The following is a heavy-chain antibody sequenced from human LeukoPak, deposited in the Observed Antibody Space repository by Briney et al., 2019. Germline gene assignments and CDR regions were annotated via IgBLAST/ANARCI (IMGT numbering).Heavy chain of an antibody. Sequence: GGSLGLSCAASGFTFPRHWMSWARQAPGKGLEWVASINHNGNVSYYVDSVKGRSTISRDNAKNSLYLQMSNLRAEDTAVYFCARGGGLDVWGQGATVTVSS. CDR3: ARGGGLDV. V-gene: IGHV3-7*03. CDR1: GFTFPRHW. J-gene: IGHJ6*02. CDR2: INHNGNVS. D-gene: IGHD3-16*01.